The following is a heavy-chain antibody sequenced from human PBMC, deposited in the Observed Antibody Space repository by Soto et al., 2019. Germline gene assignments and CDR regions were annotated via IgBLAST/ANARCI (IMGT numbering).Heavy chain of an antibody. Sequence: PSETLSLTCTVSGGSISSYYWSWIRQPPGQGLEWIGYIYYSGSTNYNPSLKSRVTISVDTSKNQFSLKLSSVTAADTAVYYCGRGEWESNITYDYYAMDVWGQGTAVTVSS. J-gene: IGHJ6*02. V-gene: IGHV4-59*01. CDR3: GRGEWESNITYDYYAMDV. CDR1: GGSISSYY. D-gene: IGHD1-26*01. CDR2: IYYSGST.